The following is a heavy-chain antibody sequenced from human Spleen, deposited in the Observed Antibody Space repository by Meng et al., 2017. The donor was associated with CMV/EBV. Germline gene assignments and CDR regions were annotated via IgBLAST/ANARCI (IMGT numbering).Heavy chain of an antibody. V-gene: IGHV3-66*01. CDR3: AKDRGSSGWYDY. CDR1: GFTFSSYS. J-gene: IGHJ4*02. D-gene: IGHD6-19*01. CDR2: IYTGGSR. Sequence: GGSLRLSCATSGFTFSSYSMNWVRQAPGKGLEWVSVIYTGGSRHYADSVKGRFTISRDNSKNTVYLQMNSLRAEDTAVYYCAKDRGSSGWYDYWGQGTLVTVSS.